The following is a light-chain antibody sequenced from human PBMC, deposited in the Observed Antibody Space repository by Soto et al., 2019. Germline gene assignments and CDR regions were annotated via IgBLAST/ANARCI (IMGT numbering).Light chain of an antibody. CDR3: QQYANSPPT. CDR2: GAS. Sequence: EIVLTQSPGTVSLSPGERATLSCRASQSISSSYLAWYQQKPGQAPRLLIYGASSRATGMPDRFSGSGSGTDFTLTVSRLEPEDCAVYYCQQYANSPPTFGGGTKVEI. V-gene: IGKV3-20*01. CDR1: QSISSSY. J-gene: IGKJ4*01.